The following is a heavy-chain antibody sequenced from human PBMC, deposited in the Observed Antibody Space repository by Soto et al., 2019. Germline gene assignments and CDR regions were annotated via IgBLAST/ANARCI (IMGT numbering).Heavy chain of an antibody. CDR3: ARDLYYDILTGYSLDEYNWFDP. CDR2: TYYRSKWYN. J-gene: IGHJ5*02. CDR1: GDSVSSNSAA. Sequence: KQSQTLSLTCAISGDSVSSNSAAWNWIRQSPSRGLEWLGRTYYRSKWYNDYAVSVKSRITINPDTSKNQFSLQLNSVTPEDTAVYYCARDLYYDILTGYSLDEYNWFDPWGQGTLVTVSS. D-gene: IGHD3-9*01. V-gene: IGHV6-1*01.